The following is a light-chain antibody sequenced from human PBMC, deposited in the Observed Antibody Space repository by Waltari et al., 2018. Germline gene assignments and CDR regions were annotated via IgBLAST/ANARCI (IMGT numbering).Light chain of an antibody. CDR1: QSVLFSSNNKNY. V-gene: IGKV4-1*01. Sequence: DIVLTQSPDSLAVSLGERDNINCKSSQSVLFSSNNKNYLAWYQQKPGQPPKLLITWASTRESGVPDRFSGSGSGTDFTLTISSLQAEDVAVYYCQQCYTFPYTFGQGTKLEIK. J-gene: IGKJ2*01. CDR2: WAS. CDR3: QQCYTFPYT.